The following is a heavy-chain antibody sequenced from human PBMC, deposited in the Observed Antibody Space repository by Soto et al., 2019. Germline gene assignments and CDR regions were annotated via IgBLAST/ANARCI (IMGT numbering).Heavy chain of an antibody. CDR3: ARGNGIEAFDI. CDR2: ISAYNGHT. V-gene: IGHV1-18*01. Sequence: QVQLVQSGAEVKKPGASVKVSCKASGYTFTSYGISWVREAPGQGLEWMGWISAYNGHTNYAQKLQGRGTMTTDTSTRTAYMELGSLRSDDTAGYYCARGNGIEAFDIWGQGTMVTVSS. J-gene: IGHJ3*02. CDR1: GYTFTSYG.